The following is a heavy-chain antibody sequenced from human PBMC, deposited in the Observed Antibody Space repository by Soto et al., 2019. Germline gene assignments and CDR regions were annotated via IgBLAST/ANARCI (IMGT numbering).Heavy chain of an antibody. D-gene: IGHD3-3*01. J-gene: IGHJ3*02. CDR1: GFTFSSYG. V-gene: IGHV3-33*01. CDR2: IWYDGSNK. CDR3: ARDYDFYAAFDI. Sequence: QVQLVESGGGVVQPGRSLRLSCAASGFTFSSYGMHWVRQAPGKGLEWVAVIWYDGSNKYYADSVKGRFTISRDNSKNTLYLQMNSLRAEDTAVYYCARDYDFYAAFDIWGQGTMVTVSS.